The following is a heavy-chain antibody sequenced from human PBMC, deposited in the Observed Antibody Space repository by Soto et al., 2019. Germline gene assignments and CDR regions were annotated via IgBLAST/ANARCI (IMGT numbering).Heavy chain of an antibody. Sequence: SETLSLTCTVSGGSISSYYWSWIRQPPGKGLEWIGNIYYSGSTNYNPSLKSRVAMSVDTSKNQFSLKLSSVTAADTAVYYCARDNYFDYWGQGTLVTVSS. CDR1: GGSISSYY. V-gene: IGHV4-59*01. CDR3: ARDNYFDY. CDR2: IYYSGST. J-gene: IGHJ4*02.